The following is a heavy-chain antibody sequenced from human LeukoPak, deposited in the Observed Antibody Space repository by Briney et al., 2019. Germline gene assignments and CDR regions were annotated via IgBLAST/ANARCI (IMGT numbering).Heavy chain of an antibody. J-gene: IGHJ4*02. V-gene: IGHV4-38-2*02. D-gene: IGHD5-24*01. CDR2: IYHSGST. CDR3: ARHRSKWLQSSFDY. CDR1: GYSISSGYY. Sequence: SETLSLTCTVSGYSISSGYYWGWIRQPPGKGLEWIGSIYHSGSTFYNPSLKSRVTISVDTSKNQFSLKLNSVTAADTAVYYCARHRSKWLQSSFDYWGQGTLVTVSS.